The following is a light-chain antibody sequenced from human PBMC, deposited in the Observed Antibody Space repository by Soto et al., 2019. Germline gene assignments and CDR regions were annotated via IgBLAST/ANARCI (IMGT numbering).Light chain of an antibody. Sequence: QSVLTQPPSASGSPGQSVTISCTGTSSDVGGYNSVSWYQQHPGKAPKLMIYEVTKWPSGVPDRFSGSKSGNTASLTVSGLQAEDEADYYCSSYAGNYKLVFGGGTQLTVL. CDR2: EVT. V-gene: IGLV2-8*01. CDR3: SSYAGNYKLV. J-gene: IGLJ2*01. CDR1: SSDVGGYNS.